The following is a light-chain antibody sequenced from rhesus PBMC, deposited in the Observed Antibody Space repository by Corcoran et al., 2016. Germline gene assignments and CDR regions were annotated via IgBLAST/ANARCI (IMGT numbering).Light chain of an antibody. J-gene: IGKJ4*01. V-gene: IGKV1-22*01. CDR2: KAS. CDR1: QSISSW. CDR3: LQYSSSPLT. Sequence: DIQMTQSPSSLSASVGDTVTITCRASQSISSWLDWYQQKPGKAPKPLIYKASSLQSGVPSRVSGSGSGTDFTLTISSLQPEDVATDYCLQYSSSPLTFGGGTKVEIK.